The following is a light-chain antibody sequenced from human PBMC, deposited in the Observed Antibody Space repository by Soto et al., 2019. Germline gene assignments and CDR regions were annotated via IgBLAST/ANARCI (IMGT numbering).Light chain of an antibody. J-gene: IGLJ1*01. V-gene: IGLV2-14*01. CDR1: SSDVGGYNY. Sequence: QSVLTQPASGSGAPGQAITISCNGTSSDVGGYNYVSWYQQHPGKAPKLMIYDVSSRPSGVSDRFSGSKSGNTASLTISGLQAEDEADYYCSSYTSSSTYVFGTGTKVTVL. CDR3: SSYTSSSTYV. CDR2: DVS.